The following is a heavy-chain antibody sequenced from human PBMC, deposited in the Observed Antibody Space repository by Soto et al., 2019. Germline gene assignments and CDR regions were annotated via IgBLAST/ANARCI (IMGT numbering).Heavy chain of an antibody. V-gene: IGHV1-2*02. D-gene: IGHD2-8*02. J-gene: IGHJ5*02. CDR3: AREISGGGTLNWFDP. CDR1: GYNFSDYY. Sequence: ASVKVSCKASGYNFSDYYIHWVRQAPGQGLEWLGWVSPKSGGTNYAQKFKGRVTMTRDTSSNTVYMDLSGLKSDDTAVFYCAREISGGGTLNWFDPWGQGTLVTVS. CDR2: VSPKSGGT.